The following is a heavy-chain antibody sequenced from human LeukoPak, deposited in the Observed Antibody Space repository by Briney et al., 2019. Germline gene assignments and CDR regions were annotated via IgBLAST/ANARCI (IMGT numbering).Heavy chain of an antibody. Sequence: GEPRQISGKGSGSRFTSYWIAGVRQIHGKGLEWMGIIYPGDSDTRYRPSFQGQVTISADKSISTAYLQWSSLKASDTAMYYCARRMSSEWFFDYWGQGTLVTVSS. CDR3: ARRMSSEWFFDY. J-gene: IGHJ4*02. V-gene: IGHV5-51*01. D-gene: IGHD3-3*01. CDR1: GSRFTSYW. CDR2: IYPGDSDT.